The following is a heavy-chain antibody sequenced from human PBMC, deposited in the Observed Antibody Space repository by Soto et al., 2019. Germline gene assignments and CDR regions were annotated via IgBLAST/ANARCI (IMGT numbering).Heavy chain of an antibody. CDR1: GCIFSSYR. CDR3: SGGNTYWYFDL. V-gene: IGHV3-21*01. Sequence: EVQLVESGGGLVKPGESLRLSGAASGCIFSSYRMNWVRQAPGKGLEWVSSISSSGGYIHYADSVKGRFTISRDNAKNSLYLQMNSLRAEDTAVYYCSGGNTYWYFDLWGRGTLVTVSS. D-gene: IGHD2-15*01. CDR2: ISSSGGYI. J-gene: IGHJ2*01.